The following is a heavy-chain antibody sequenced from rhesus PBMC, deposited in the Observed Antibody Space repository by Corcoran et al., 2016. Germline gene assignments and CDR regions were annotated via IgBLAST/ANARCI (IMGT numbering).Heavy chain of an antibody. V-gene: IGHV4S10*01. D-gene: IGHD6-25*01. J-gene: IGHJ4*01. CDR3: ARDGRQLGPFDY. CDR1: GGSITDSYR. CDR2: IYGSSTST. Sequence: QVQLQESGPAVVQPSETLSLPCAVSGGSITDSYRWSWIRQPHGKGLEWIGYIYGSSTSTNYNPSIKSRVTISKDTSKNHFSLKLSSVTAADTAVYYCARDGRQLGPFDYWGQGVLGTVSS.